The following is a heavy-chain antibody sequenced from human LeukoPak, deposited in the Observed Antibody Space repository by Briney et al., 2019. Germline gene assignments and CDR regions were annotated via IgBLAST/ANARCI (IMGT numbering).Heavy chain of an antibody. CDR1: GGSISSGGYY. D-gene: IGHD3-10*01. CDR3: ARGNYYGSGSYYNSSPRFDP. J-gene: IGHJ5*02. V-gene: IGHV4-30-2*01. CDR2: IYHSGST. Sequence: PSQTLSLTCAVSGGSISSGGYYWSWIRQPPGKGLEWIGYIYHSGSTYYNPSLKSRVTISVDRSKNQFSLKLSSVTAADTAVYYCARGNYYGSGSYYNSSPRFDPWGQGTLVTVSS.